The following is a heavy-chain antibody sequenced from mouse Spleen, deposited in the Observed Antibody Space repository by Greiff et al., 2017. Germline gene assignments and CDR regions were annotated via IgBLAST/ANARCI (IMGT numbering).Heavy chain of an antibody. CDR3: ARGHITTVVADY. CDR2: ISDGGSYT. J-gene: IGHJ2*01. CDR1: GFTFSSYA. Sequence: EVQLVESGGGLVKPGGSLKLSCAASGFTFSSYAMSWVRQTPEKRLEWVATISDGGSYTYYPDNVKGRVTISRDNAKNNLYLQMSHLKSEDTAMYYCARGHITTVVADYWGQGTTLTVSS. V-gene: IGHV5-4*01. D-gene: IGHD1-1*01.